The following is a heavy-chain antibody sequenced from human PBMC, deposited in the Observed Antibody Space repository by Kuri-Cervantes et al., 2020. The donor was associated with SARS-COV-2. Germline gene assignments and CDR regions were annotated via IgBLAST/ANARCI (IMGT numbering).Heavy chain of an antibody. CDR3: AVEALDV. J-gene: IGHJ6*04. CDR1: GFTFSSYA. CDR2: ISYDGSNK. V-gene: IGHV3-30-3*01. Sequence: GESLKISCAASGFTFSSYAMHWVRQAPGKGLEWVAVISYDGSNKYYADSVKGRFTISRDNSKNTLYLQMNSLRAEDTAVYCCAVEALDVWGKGTTVTVSS.